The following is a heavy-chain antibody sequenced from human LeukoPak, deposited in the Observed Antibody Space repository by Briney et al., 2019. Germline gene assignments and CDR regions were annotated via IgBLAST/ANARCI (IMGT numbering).Heavy chain of an antibody. V-gene: IGHV3-7*01. D-gene: IGHD3-10*02. CDR3: AELGITMIGGV. CDR1: GFTFTSYW. CDR2: IKQDGSEK. J-gene: IGHJ4*02. Sequence: GGSLRLSCVASGFTFTSYWMSGVRQAPGKGLEWVANIKQDGSEKYYLDSLEGRFTISRDNAKNSLYLQMNSLRAEDTAVYYCAELGITMIGGVWGQGTLVTVSS.